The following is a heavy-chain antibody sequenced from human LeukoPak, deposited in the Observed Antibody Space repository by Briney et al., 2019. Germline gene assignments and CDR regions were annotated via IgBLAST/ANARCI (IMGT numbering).Heavy chain of an antibody. CDR2: FSPYNGNT. Sequence: GASVKVSCKTSGFTFTNYVITWVRQAPGQGLEWMWWFSPYNGNTNYAQKVQGRVTMTADTSTTTAYMELRSLRSDDTAVYYCARGDYHDSSGYSGWFDPWGQGTLVTVSS. D-gene: IGHD3-22*01. CDR1: GFTFTNYV. J-gene: IGHJ5*02. V-gene: IGHV1-18*01. CDR3: ARGDYHDSSGYSGWFDP.